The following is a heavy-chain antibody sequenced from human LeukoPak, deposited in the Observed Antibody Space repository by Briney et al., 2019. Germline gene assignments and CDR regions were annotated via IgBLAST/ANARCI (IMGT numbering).Heavy chain of an antibody. Sequence: SETLSLTCAVYGGSFSGYYWSWIRQPPGKGLEWIGETNHSGSTNYNPSLKSRVTISVDTSKNEFSLKLSSVTAADTAVYYCARILSTGYPDYWGQGTLVTVSS. CDR3: ARILSTGYPDY. CDR1: GGSFSGYY. V-gene: IGHV4-34*01. J-gene: IGHJ4*02. CDR2: TNHSGST. D-gene: IGHD2/OR15-2a*01.